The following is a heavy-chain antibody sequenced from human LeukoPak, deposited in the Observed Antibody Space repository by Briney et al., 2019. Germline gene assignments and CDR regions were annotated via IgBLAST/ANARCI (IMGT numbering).Heavy chain of an antibody. V-gene: IGHV3-30-3*01. CDR2: ISYGGSNK. J-gene: IGHJ5*02. Sequence: PGGTLRLSCAASGFTFSSYAMHWVRQAPGKGLEWVAVISYGGSNKYYADSVKGRFTISRDNSKNTLYLQMNSLRAEDTAVYYCAWELLLSWGQGALVTVSS. CDR1: GFTFSSYA. D-gene: IGHD1-26*01. CDR3: AWELLLS.